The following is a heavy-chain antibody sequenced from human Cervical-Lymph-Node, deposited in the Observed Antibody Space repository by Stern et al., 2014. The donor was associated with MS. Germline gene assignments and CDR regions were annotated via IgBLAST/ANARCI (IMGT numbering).Heavy chain of an antibody. V-gene: IGHV3-9*01. CDR1: GFALEDYA. Sequence: EVQLVESGGGLVQPGRSRRLSCVASGFALEDYAMHWVRHVPGKGLEWVSGISWNGNISVYADSVKGRFTFSRDNAKNSMVLQMDSLRTEDTALYYCACLAVAGTGGMDVWGQGTTVTVS. J-gene: IGHJ6*02. CDR2: ISWNGNIS. D-gene: IGHD6-19*01. CDR3: ACLAVAGTGGMDV.